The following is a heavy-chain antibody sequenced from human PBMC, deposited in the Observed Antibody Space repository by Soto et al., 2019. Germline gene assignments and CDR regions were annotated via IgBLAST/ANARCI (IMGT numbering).Heavy chain of an antibody. J-gene: IGHJ4*02. CDR3: ARGLYYGSGSYPHHY. CDR2: INPNSGGT. V-gene: IGHV1-2*02. Sequence: ASVKVSCKASGYTFTGYYMHWVRQAPGQGLEWMGWINPNSGGTNYAQKFQGRVTMTRDTSISTAYMELSRLRSDDTAVYYCARGLYYGSGSYPHHYWGQGTLVTVPS. D-gene: IGHD3-10*01. CDR1: GYTFTGYY.